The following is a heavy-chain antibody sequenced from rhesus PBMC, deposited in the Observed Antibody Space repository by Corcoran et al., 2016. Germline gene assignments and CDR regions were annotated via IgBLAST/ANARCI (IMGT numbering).Heavy chain of an antibody. Sequence: QVQLQESGPGLVKPSETLSLTCTVSGASIRSNWWSWIRPPPGKEMEWIGARNGNRGGTNYNPSLKSRVTSSKDASKNQFSLKLSAVTAADTAVYYCAREGGTSFDYWGQGVLVTVSS. D-gene: IGHD1-1*01. CDR1: GASIRSNW. V-gene: IGHV4-80*01. J-gene: IGHJ4*01. CDR2: RNGNRGGT. CDR3: AREGGTSFDY.